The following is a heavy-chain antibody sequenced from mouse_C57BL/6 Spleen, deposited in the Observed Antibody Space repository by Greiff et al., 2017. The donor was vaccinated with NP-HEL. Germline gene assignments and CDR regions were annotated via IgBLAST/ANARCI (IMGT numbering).Heavy chain of an antibody. J-gene: IGHJ2*01. Sequence: EVKLQQSGAELVRPGASVKLSCTASGFNIKDDYMHWVKQRPEQGLEWIGWIDPENGDTEYASKFQGKATITADTSSNTAYLQLSSLTSEDTAVYYCTTGGLRREYYFDYWGQGTTLTVSS. D-gene: IGHD2-4*01. V-gene: IGHV14-4*01. CDR2: IDPENGDT. CDR1: GFNIKDDY. CDR3: TTGGLRREYYFDY.